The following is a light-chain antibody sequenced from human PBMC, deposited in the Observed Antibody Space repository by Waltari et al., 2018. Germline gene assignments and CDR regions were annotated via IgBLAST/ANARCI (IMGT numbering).Light chain of an antibody. CDR1: QDIDIS. J-gene: IGKJ5*01. CDR2: AAS. Sequence: DIQMTQYPFSLSASVVDRVTITCRASQDIDISLAWYQQKPGKAPKLLLYAASTLESGVPSRFSGSGSGTEYTLTISGLQPEDFATYFCQQYYSTLNTFGQGTRLEIK. CDR3: QQYYSTLNT. V-gene: IGKV1-NL1*01.